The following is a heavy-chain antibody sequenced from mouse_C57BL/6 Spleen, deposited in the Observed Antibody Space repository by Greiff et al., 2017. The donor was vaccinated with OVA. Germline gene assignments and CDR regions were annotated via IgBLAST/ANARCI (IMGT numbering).Heavy chain of an antibody. CDR1: GYSITSGYY. J-gene: IGHJ4*01. CDR2: ISYDGSN. CDR3: ASDYYGSSYAMDY. D-gene: IGHD1-1*01. Sequence: DVKLQESGPGLVKPSQSLSLTCSVTGYSITSGYYWNWIRQFPGNKLEWMGYISYDGSNNYNPSLKNRISITRDTSKNQFFLKLNSVTTEDTATYYCASDYYGSSYAMDYWGQGTSVTVSS. V-gene: IGHV3-6*01.